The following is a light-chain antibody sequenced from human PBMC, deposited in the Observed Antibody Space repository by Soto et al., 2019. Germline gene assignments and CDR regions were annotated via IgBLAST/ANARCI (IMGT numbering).Light chain of an antibody. CDR2: DVS. J-gene: IGLJ1*01. CDR3: CSYAGSYTLYV. V-gene: IGLV2-11*01. CDR1: SRDVCGYNY. Sequence: QSVLTQPRSVSGSPGQSVTISCTGTSRDVCGYNYVSWYQQHPGKAPKLMIYDVSERPSGVPDRFSGSKSGNTASLTIYGLQAEDEADYYCCSYAGSYTLYVFGTGTKVTVL.